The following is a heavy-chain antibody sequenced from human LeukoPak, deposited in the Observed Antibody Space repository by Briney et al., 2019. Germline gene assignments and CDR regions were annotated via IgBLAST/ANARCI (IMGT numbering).Heavy chain of an antibody. J-gene: IGHJ4*02. CDR1: GFTFSDYG. D-gene: IGHD4-17*01. V-gene: IGHV3-20*04. CDR3: ARGGVPTTVTTRGLDY. CDR2: INWNGGST. Sequence: PGGTLRLSCAASGFTFSDYGMSWVRQAPGKGLEWVSGINWNGGSTGYADSVKGRFTISRDNAKNSLYLQMNSLRAEDTALYYCARGGVPTTVTTRGLDYWGQGTLVTVSS.